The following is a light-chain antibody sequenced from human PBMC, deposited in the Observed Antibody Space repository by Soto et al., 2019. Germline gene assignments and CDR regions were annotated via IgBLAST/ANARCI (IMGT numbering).Light chain of an antibody. CDR3: QQYANWPLT. CDR2: GAS. J-gene: IGKJ4*02. CDR1: QSVYSN. Sequence: DIVMTQSPATLSVSPGERATLSCRASQSVYSNLAWYQQKPGQAPRFLIYGASTRATGIPARFSGSGSATEVTLAISSLQSEDFEVYHCQQYANWPLTFXGGTKLDSK. V-gene: IGKV3-15*01.